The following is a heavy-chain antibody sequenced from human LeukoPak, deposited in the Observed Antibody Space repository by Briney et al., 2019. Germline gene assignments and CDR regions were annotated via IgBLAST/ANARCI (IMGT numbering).Heavy chain of an antibody. CDR2: INGDGSSR. D-gene: IGHD1-26*01. Sequence: GGSLRLSCAASGFTFSSYWMHWVRQPLGKGLVWVSRINGDGSSRIYADSAKGRFTISRDNAKNTVYLQMTSLRAEDTAVYYCARDQAVGSTRDSWGQGTLVTVSS. V-gene: IGHV3-74*01. CDR1: GFTFSSYW. CDR3: ARDQAVGSTRDS. J-gene: IGHJ4*02.